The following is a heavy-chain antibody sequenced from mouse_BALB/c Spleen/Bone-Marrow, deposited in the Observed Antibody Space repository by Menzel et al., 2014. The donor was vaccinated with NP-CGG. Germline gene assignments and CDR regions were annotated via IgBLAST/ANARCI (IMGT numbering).Heavy chain of an antibody. J-gene: IGHJ2*01. D-gene: IGHD2-14*01. CDR3: SRGVLAYFDY. V-gene: IGHV1S135*01. CDR2: IDPYSGGT. CDR1: GYAFTNYN. Sequence: VHLQQPGPELVKPGASVKVSCKASGYAFTNYNMNWVKQSHGKSLEWIGYIDPYSGGTNYNQKFRGRATLTVDKSSSTAYMHLNSLTSEDSAVYYCSRGVLAYFDYWGQGTTLTVPS.